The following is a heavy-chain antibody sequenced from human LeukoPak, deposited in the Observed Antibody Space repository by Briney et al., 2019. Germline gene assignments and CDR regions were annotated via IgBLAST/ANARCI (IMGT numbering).Heavy chain of an antibody. CDR3: ASLRVPGDFDY. CDR1: GGSISSSGYY. J-gene: IGHJ4*02. V-gene: IGHV4-39*01. Sequence: SETLSLTCTVSGGSISSSGYYWGWIRQPPGKGLEWIGSMYYSGSTYYNPSLKSRLTMSVDTSKNQFSLKLRSVTAADTAVYYCASLRVPGDFDYWGQGTLVTVS. CDR2: MYYSGST.